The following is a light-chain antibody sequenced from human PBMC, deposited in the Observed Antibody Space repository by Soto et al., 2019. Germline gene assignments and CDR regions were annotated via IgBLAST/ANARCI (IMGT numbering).Light chain of an antibody. J-gene: IGLJ2*01. V-gene: IGLV2-8*01. CDR1: SSDVGGYNY. Sequence: QSALTQPPSASGSPGQSVTISCTGTSSDVGGYNYVSWYQQHPGKAPKLMIYEVNKRPSGVPDRFSGSKSGNTASLTVSGLQAEAEADYYCSSYGGSSNLVFGGGTKLTVL. CDR2: EVN. CDR3: SSYGGSSNLV.